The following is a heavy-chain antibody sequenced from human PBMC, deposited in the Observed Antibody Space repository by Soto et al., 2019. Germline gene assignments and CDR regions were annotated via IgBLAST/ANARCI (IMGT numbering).Heavy chain of an antibody. CDR1: GYTFASYG. D-gene: IGHD2-8*02. CDR3: ARAPSSIYCTGSNCYADY. V-gene: IGHV1-18*01. Sequence: QVQLVQSGAEVKKPGASVKVSCKASGYTFASYGISWVRQAPGQGLEWVGWISPYTGDTNYAQNLQGRVTVTTDSSTSTGYMEVRSLRSDDTAVYYCARAPSSIYCTGSNCYADYWGQGTLVTVSS. CDR2: ISPYTGDT. J-gene: IGHJ4*02.